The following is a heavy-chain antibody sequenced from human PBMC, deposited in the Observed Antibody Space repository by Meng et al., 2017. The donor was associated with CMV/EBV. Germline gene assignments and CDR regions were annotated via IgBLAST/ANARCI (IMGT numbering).Heavy chain of an antibody. D-gene: IGHD2-2*01. CDR3: ARDSYGYCRSTSCYREGHYYYYYGMDV. CDR2: INPSGGST. V-gene: IGHV1-46*01. Sequence: ASVKVSCKASGYTFTSYYMHWVRQAPGQGLEWMGIINPSGGSTSYAQKFQGRVTMTRDTSTSTVYMELSSLRSEDTAVYYCARDSYGYCRSTSCYREGHYYYYYGMDVWGQGTTVTVSS. CDR1: GYTFTSYY. J-gene: IGHJ6*02.